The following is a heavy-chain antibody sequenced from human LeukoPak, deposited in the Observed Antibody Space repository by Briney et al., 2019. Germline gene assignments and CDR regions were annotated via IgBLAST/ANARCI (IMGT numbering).Heavy chain of an antibody. J-gene: IGHJ3*02. CDR2: INHSGST. D-gene: IGHD1-26*01. V-gene: IGHV4-34*01. Sequence: SETLSLTCAVYGGSFNGYYWSWIRQPPGKGLEWIGEINHSGSTNYNPSLKSRVTISVDTSKNQFSLKLSSVTAADTAVYYCAREPKWGFDAFDIWGQGTMVTVSS. CDR1: GGSFNGYY. CDR3: AREPKWGFDAFDI.